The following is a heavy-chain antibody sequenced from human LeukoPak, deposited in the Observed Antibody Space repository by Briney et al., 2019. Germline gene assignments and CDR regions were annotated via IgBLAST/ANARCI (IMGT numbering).Heavy chain of an antibody. CDR2: IYHSGST. J-gene: IGHJ5*02. D-gene: IGHD1-26*01. CDR1: GGSISSGGYS. V-gene: IGHV4-30-2*01. Sequence: PSETLSLTCAVSGGSISSGGYSWSWIRQPPGKGLEWIGYIYHSGSTYYNPSLKSRVTISVDRSKNQFSLKLSSVAPADTAVYSCARPYSGWFDPWGQGTLVTVSS. CDR3: ARPYSGWFDP.